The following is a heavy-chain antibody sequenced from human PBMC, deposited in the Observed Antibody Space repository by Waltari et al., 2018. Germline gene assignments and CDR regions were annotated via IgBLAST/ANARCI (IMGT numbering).Heavy chain of an antibody. J-gene: IGHJ6*03. D-gene: IGHD2-15*01. CDR2: SNHSGRT. V-gene: IGHV4-34*01. Sequence: QVQLQQWGAGLLKPSETLSLTCAVYGGSFSGYYWSWIRQPPGKGLGWIVESNHSGRTNNGPVFKGRVPITVDTSTNQFSLKLSSVTAADTAVYYCARGPSRVALGFCYYYYYNMDVWGKGTSFTVSS. CDR3: ARGPSRVALGFCYYYYYNMDV. CDR1: GGSFSGYY.